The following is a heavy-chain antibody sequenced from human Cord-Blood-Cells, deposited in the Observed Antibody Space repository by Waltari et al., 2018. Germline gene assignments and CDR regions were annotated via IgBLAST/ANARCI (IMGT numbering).Heavy chain of an antibody. CDR3: ARMAVREVIIKYYSYGMDV. V-gene: IGHV1-69*01. D-gene: IGHD3-10*01. CDR2: IIPIFGKA. CDR1: GGTFSSYA. Sequence: QVQLVQSGAEVKKPGSSVKVSCKASGGTFSSYAISWVRQAPGQGLGWMGGIIPIFGKANYAKKFQSGVTISADESTSTAYMELSSLRSEDTAVYYCARMAVREVIIKYYSYGMDVWSQGSTVTVSS. J-gene: IGHJ6*02.